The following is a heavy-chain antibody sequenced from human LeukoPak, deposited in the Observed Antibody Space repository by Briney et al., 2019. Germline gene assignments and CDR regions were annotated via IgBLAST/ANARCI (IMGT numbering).Heavy chain of an antibody. CDR1: GGTFSSYA. Sequence: ASVKVSCKASGGTFSSYAISWVRQAPGQGLEWMGGIIPIFGTANYAQKFQGRVTITTDESTSTAYMELSSLRSEDTAVYYCARDNREWLVDPRYYYYMDVWGKGTTVTVSS. V-gene: IGHV1-69*05. CDR3: ARDNREWLVDPRYYYYMDV. D-gene: IGHD6-19*01. J-gene: IGHJ6*03. CDR2: IIPIFGTA.